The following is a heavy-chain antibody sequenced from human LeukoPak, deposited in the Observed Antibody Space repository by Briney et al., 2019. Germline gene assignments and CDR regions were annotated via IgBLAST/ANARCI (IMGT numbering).Heavy chain of an antibody. D-gene: IGHD6-13*01. V-gene: IGHV3-74*01. Sequence: SGGSLRLSCAASGFTLSSYWMHWVRRAPGKGLVWVSRINSDGSSTSYADSVKGRYTIPRDNAKNTLYLQMNSLRAEDTGVYYCARIASHSSSWYDGGYWGQGTLVTVSS. J-gene: IGHJ4*02. CDR3: ARIASHSSSWYDGGY. CDR2: INSDGSST. CDR1: GFTLSSYW.